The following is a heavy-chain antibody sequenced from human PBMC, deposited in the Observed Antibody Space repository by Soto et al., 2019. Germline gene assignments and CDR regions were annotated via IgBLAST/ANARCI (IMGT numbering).Heavy chain of an antibody. CDR1: GVSISSDNYY. CDR3: AAATGTTISLDY. D-gene: IGHD4-17*01. J-gene: IGHJ4*02. CDR2: IYYSGST. Sequence: QVQLQESGPGLVKPSQTLSLTCTVSGVSISSDNYYWSWIRQHPGKGLEWIGYIYYSGSTYYNPSLKSPVTISVDTSKNQFSLKLTSVTAADTAVYYCAAATGTTISLDYWGQGTLVTVSS. V-gene: IGHV4-31*01.